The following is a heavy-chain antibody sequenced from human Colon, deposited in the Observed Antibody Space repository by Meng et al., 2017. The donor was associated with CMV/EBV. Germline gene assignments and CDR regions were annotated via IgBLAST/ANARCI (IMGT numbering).Heavy chain of an antibody. CDR2: IYSSGST. Sequence: SETLSLTCTVSGGSVDNSYYYWNWIRQPPGKGLEWIGYIYSSGSTSYNPSLKSRVIISLDTSKNQFSLRLSSVTAADTATYYCARMEKFQLPAYFFDSWGQGTLVTVSS. CDR3: ARMEKFQLPAYFFDS. D-gene: IGHD1-1*01. J-gene: IGHJ4*02. CDR1: GGSVDNSYYY. V-gene: IGHV4-61*01.